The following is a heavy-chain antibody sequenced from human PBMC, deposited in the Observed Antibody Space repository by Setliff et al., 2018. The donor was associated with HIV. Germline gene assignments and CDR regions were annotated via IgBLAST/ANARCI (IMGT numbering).Heavy chain of an antibody. Sequence: EASVMVSCKASGGTFNTHAFSWVRQAPGQGLEWMGGIIPVRGLANYARNFQGRVTITADTSTNTAYLEVVSLRSEDTAIYYCARHYFDSNSYYRPPFDSWGQGTPVTVSS. CDR2: IIPVRGLA. CDR3: ARHYFDSNSYYRPPFDS. J-gene: IGHJ5*01. V-gene: IGHV1-69*10. CDR1: GGTFNTHA. D-gene: IGHD3-22*01.